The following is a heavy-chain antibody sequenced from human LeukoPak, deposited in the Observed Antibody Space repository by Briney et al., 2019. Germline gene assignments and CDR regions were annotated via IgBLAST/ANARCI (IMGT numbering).Heavy chain of an antibody. D-gene: IGHD3-3*01. V-gene: IGHV3-30-3*01. CDR1: GFTFGDHA. Sequence: PGRSLRLSCAGSGFTFGDHAMSWVRQAPGKGLEWVAVISYEGTNKYYADSVKGRFTISRDNSESTLYLQMNSLRAEDTAVYYCARVPGGGVVIAYYFDYWGQGTLVTVSS. CDR2: ISYEGTNK. CDR3: ARVPGGGVVIAYYFDY. J-gene: IGHJ4*02.